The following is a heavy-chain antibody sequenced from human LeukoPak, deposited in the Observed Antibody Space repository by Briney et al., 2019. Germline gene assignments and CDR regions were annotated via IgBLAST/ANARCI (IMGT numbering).Heavy chain of an antibody. V-gene: IGHV4-39*07. CDR3: AREVGGTTGTTMGAWFDP. CDR1: GGSISSSSYY. Sequence: PSETLSLTCTVSGGSISSSSYYWGWIRQPPGKGLEWIGSIYYSGSTYYNPSLKSRVTISVDTSKNQFSLKLSSVTAADTAVYYCAREVGGTTGTTMGAWFDPWGQGTLVTVSS. D-gene: IGHD1-1*01. CDR2: IYYSGST. J-gene: IGHJ5*02.